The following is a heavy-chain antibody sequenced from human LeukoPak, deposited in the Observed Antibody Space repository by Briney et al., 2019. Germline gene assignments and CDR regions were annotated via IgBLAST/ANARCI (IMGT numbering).Heavy chain of an antibody. Sequence: PGGSLRLSCAASGFTFSSYWMSWVRQAPGKGLEWVSAISGSGGSTYYADSVKGRFTISRDNSKNTLYLQMNSLRAEDTAVYYCAKVSSYSSSYLPGLWGQGTLVTVSS. D-gene: IGHD6-6*01. J-gene: IGHJ4*02. CDR3: AKVSSYSSSYLPGL. CDR1: GFTFSSYW. CDR2: ISGSGGST. V-gene: IGHV3-23*01.